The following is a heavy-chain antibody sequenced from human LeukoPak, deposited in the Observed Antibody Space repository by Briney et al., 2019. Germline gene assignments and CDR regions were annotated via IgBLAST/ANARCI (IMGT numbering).Heavy chain of an antibody. CDR1: GGSISSYY. J-gene: IGHJ5*02. CDR2: IYYSGST. Sequence: SETLSLTCTVSGGSISSYYWSWIRQPPGKGLEWIVYIYYSGSTNYNPSLKSRVTISVDTSKNQFSLKLSSVTAADTAVYYCARALRKQLGWFDPWGQGTLVTVSS. D-gene: IGHD6-6*01. V-gene: IGHV4-59*01. CDR3: ARALRKQLGWFDP.